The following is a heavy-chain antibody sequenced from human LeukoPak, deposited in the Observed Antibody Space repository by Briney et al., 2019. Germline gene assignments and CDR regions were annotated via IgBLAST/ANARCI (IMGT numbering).Heavy chain of an antibody. V-gene: IGHV3-66*01. D-gene: IGHD4-23*01. CDR2: IYSGGST. CDR3: AKKVVKDAFDI. Sequence: GGSLRLSCAASGFTVSSNYMSWVRQAPGKGLEWVSVIYSGGSTYYADSVKGRFTISRDNSRNTLYLQMNSLRAEDTAVYYCAKKVVKDAFDIWGQGTMVTVSS. CDR1: GFTVSSNY. J-gene: IGHJ3*02.